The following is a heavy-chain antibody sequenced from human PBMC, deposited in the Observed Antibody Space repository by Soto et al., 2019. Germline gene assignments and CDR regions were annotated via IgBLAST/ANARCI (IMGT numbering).Heavy chain of an antibody. J-gene: IGHJ5*02. CDR2: IYYGETT. D-gene: IGHD1-1*01. V-gene: IGHV4-59*01. CDR1: GASFTSYY. Sequence: QVQLQESGPGLVRPSETLSLTCTVSGASFTSYYWSWIRQPPGKGLGWIGYIYYGETTNYNPSLQSRVTISRDTATNQVFLKLTSVTAADTAVYYCARRRTERHNWLDPWGQGTLVTVSS. CDR3: ARRRTERHNWLDP.